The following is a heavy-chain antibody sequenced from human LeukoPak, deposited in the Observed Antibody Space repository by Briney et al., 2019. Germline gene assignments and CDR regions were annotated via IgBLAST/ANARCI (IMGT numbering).Heavy chain of an antibody. CDR3: ARVNTIFVVADY. Sequence: SQTLSLTCTVSGGSISSGSYYWSWIRQPAGKGLEWIGRIYTSGSTNYNPSLKSRVTISVDTSKNQFSLKLSSVTAADTAVYYCARVNTIFVVADYWGQGTLVTVSS. CDR1: GGSISSGSYY. CDR2: IYTSGST. D-gene: IGHD3-3*01. V-gene: IGHV4-61*02. J-gene: IGHJ4*02.